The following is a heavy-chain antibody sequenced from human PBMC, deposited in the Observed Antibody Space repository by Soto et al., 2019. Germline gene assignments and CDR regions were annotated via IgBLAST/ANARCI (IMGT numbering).Heavy chain of an antibody. Sequence: QVQLVQSGAEVKKPGASVKVSCKASGYTFTSYGISWVRQAPGQGLEWMGWISAYNGNTNYAQKLRGRVTMTQDTSTSTAYRGLRSLGLDDTAVYYCGRGSNDIDSWGQGPLVTVSS. CDR1: GYTFTSYG. J-gene: IGHJ4*02. CDR2: ISAYNGNT. CDR3: GRGSNDIDS. D-gene: IGHD1-1*01. V-gene: IGHV1-18*01.